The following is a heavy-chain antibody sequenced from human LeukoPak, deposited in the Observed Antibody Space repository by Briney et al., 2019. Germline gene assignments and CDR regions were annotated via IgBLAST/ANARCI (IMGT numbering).Heavy chain of an antibody. J-gene: IGHJ3*02. CDR1: GDSSSSLHSA. CDR2: IYYRSKWYN. V-gene: IGHV6-1*01. Sequence: SQTLSFTASISGDSSSSLHSARHGIRWSPSRGLEWLGRIYYRSKWYNNYAVSVRSRISINMNRSKNNSTLHMDSVTPDDTAVYYCESARALMGAVQRVFDIWGQGTMVTVSS. D-gene: IGHD2-8*01. CDR3: ESARALMGAVQRVFDI.